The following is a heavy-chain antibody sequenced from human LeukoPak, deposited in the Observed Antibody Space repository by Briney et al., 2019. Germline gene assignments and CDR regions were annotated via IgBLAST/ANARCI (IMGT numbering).Heavy chain of an antibody. V-gene: IGHV4-61*05. D-gene: IGHD3-10*01. Sequence: PSETLSLTCTVSGGSISSSSYYSGWIRQPPGKGLEWIGYIYYSGSTNYNPSLKSRVTISVDTCKNSFTLKLSSVTAADTAVYYWARGVKGYYSSGSYYGYYYMDVWGQGTTVTVSS. CDR1: GGSISSSSYY. CDR2: IYYSGST. J-gene: IGHJ6*03. CDR3: ARGVKGYYSSGSYYGYYYMDV.